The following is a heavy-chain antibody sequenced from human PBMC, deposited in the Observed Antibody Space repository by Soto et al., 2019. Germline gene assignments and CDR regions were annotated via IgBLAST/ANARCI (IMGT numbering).Heavy chain of an antibody. D-gene: IGHD3-22*01. J-gene: IGHJ6*02. CDR3: ARDKGQATYYYDSYYYYGMDV. V-gene: IGHV3-48*02. CDR2: ISSSSSTI. CDR1: GFTFSSYS. Sequence: GGSLRLSCAASGFTFSSYSMNWVRQAPGKGLEWVSYISSSSSTIYYADSVKGRFTISRDNAKNSLYLQMNSLRDEDTAVYYCARDKGQATYYYDSYYYYGMDVWGQGTTVTVSS.